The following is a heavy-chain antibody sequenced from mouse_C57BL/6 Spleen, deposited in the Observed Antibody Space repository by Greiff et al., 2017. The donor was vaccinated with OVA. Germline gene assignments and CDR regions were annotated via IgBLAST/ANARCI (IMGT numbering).Heavy chain of an antibody. Sequence: VQLQQSGPELVKPGASVKLSCKASGYTFTSYDITWVKQRPGQGPEWIGWIYPRDGSTKYNEKFKGKATLTVDTSSSTAYMELHSLTSEDSAVYFCARSGSNYLYYFDYWGQGTTLTVSS. CDR3: ARSGSNYLYYFDY. J-gene: IGHJ2*01. V-gene: IGHV1-85*01. CDR2: IYPRDGST. D-gene: IGHD1-1*01. CDR1: GYTFTSYD.